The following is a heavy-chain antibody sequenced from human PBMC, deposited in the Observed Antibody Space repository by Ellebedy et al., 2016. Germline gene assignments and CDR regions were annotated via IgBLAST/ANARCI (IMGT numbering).Heavy chain of an antibody. Sequence: SETLSLXXTVSAYSISSHYYWGWIRQPPGKGLEWIGTVYHNGITYYSPSLRSRVTMSVDTSKNQFSLRLNSVTAADTAVYYCARTDILTGHLSVSGFDCWGQGTLVTVSS. V-gene: IGHV4-38-2*02. D-gene: IGHD3-9*01. CDR1: AYSISSHYY. CDR2: VYHNGIT. CDR3: ARTDILTGHLSVSGFDC. J-gene: IGHJ4*02.